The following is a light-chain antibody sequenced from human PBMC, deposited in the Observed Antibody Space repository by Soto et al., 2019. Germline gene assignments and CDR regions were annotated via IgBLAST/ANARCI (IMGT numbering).Light chain of an antibody. CDR3: QKYNGAQWT. Sequence: DIQMTQSPSSLSASVGDRGTIACRASQGINNYLVWYQQKPGKVPKLLIYAASTLQSGVPSRFSGSGSGTDFTLTISSPQPEDVATYYCQKYNGAQWTFGQGTKVEIK. CDR1: QGINNY. CDR2: AAS. J-gene: IGKJ1*01. V-gene: IGKV1-27*01.